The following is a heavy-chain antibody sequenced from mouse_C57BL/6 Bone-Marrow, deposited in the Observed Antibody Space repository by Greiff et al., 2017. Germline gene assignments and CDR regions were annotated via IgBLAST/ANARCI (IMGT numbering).Heavy chain of an antibody. J-gene: IGHJ1*03. Sequence: QVQLQQPGAELVKPGASVKMSCKASGYTFTSYWITWVKQRPGQGLEWIGDIYPGSGSTNYNEKFKSKATLTVDTSSSPAYMQLSSLTSEDSAVYYCARYPYYSNYWYFDVWGTGTTVTVSS. CDR1: GYTFTSYW. CDR2: IYPGSGST. D-gene: IGHD2-5*01. CDR3: ARYPYYSNYWYFDV. V-gene: IGHV1-55*01.